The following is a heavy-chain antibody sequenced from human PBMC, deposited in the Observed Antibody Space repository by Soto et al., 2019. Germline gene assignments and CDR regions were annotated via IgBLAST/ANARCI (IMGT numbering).Heavy chain of an antibody. Sequence: GGSLRLSCAASGFTVSSNYMIWVRQAPGKGLEWVSIIYSGGRTYYADSVKGRFTISRDNSKNTLYLQMNSLRAEDTAVYYCTRGTSSGYYDFDYWGQGTLVTVSS. CDR3: TRGTSSGYYDFDY. J-gene: IGHJ4*02. V-gene: IGHV3-53*01. CDR2: IYSGGRT. D-gene: IGHD3-22*01. CDR1: GFTVSSNY.